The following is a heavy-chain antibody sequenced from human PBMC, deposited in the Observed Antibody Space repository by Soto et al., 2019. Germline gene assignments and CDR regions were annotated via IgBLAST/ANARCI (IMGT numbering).Heavy chain of an antibody. CDR3: ASLDTARIQIAGY. J-gene: IGHJ4*02. CDR1: GDSISSYY. Sequence: PSETLSLTCAVSGDSISSYYCMWIRQPPGKGLEWIGYIYYGRSTYYNPSLKSRVTMLVDTSKNQCSLKVSSVTVEDTAIYYCASLDTARIQIAGYWGQGIQVTVSS. CDR2: IYYGRST. V-gene: IGHV4-59*04. D-gene: IGHD5-18*01.